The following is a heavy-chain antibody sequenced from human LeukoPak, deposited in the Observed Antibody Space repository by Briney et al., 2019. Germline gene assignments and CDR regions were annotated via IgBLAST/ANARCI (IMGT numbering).Heavy chain of an antibody. CDR3: ARDHSGGNLYGMDV. Sequence: GASVKVSCKASGYTFTGYYMHWVRQAPGQGLVWMGWINPNSGGTNYAQKFQGRVTMTRDTSISTAYMELSRLRSDDTAVYYCARDHSGGNLYGMDVWGQGTTVTVSS. V-gene: IGHV1-2*02. J-gene: IGHJ6*02. CDR1: GYTFTGYY. D-gene: IGHD2-15*01. CDR2: INPNSGGT.